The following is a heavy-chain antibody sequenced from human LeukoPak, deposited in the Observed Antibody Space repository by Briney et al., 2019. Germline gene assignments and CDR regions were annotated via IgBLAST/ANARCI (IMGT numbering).Heavy chain of an antibody. CDR3: ARRGDYYYDSSGYYDPQTGSWFDP. D-gene: IGHD3-22*01. V-gene: IGHV6-1*01. CDR1: GDSVSSNSAA. Sequence: SQTLSLTCAISGDSVSSNSAAWNWIRQSPSRGLEWLGRTYYRSKWYNDYALSVKSRITINPDTSKNQFSLKLSSVTAADTAVYYCARRGDYYYDSSGYYDPQTGSWFDPWGQGTLVTASS. J-gene: IGHJ5*02. CDR2: TYYRSKWYN.